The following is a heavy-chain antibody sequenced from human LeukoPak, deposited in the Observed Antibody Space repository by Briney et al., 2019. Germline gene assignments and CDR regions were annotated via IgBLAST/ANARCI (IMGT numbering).Heavy chain of an antibody. CDR2: IFYSGGT. Sequence: SETLSLTCSVSGGSISSNIHYWAWIRQPPGKGLEWIGSIFYSGGTYYNASVKSRAAMSVDTSKNQFSLKLSSVTAADTAVYYCARDGIEVAGTGYFDYWDHGTLVTVSS. CDR1: GGSISSNIHY. J-gene: IGHJ4*01. V-gene: IGHV4-39*02. D-gene: IGHD6-13*01. CDR3: ARDGIEVAGTGYFDY.